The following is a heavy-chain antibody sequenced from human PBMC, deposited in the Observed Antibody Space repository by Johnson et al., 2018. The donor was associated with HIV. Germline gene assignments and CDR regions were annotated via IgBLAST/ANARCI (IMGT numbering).Heavy chain of an antibody. CDR3: AKDILVGAMGGAFDI. D-gene: IGHD1-26*01. Sequence: QLVESGGDVARPGGSLRLSCEASGFTFDDYAMHWVRQAPGKGLEWVSGISWNSGSIGYADSVKGRFTISRDNAKNSLYLQMNSLRAEDTALYYCAKDILVGAMGGAFDIWGQGTMVTVSS. CDR2: ISWNSGSI. V-gene: IGHV3-9*01. J-gene: IGHJ3*02. CDR1: GFTFDDYA.